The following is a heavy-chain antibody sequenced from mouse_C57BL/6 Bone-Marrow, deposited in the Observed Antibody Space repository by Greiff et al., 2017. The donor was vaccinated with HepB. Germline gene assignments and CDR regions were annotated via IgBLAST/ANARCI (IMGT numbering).Heavy chain of an antibody. Sequence: EVKLMESGGDLVKPGGSLKLSCAASGFTFSSYGMSWVRQTPDKRLEWVATISSGGSYTYYPDSVKGRFTISRDNAKNTLYLQMSSLKSEDTAMYYCARHEPAQIYYYGSSYAYWGQGTLVTVSA. D-gene: IGHD1-1*01. CDR1: GFTFSSYG. CDR3: ARHEPAQIYYYGSSYAY. J-gene: IGHJ3*01. V-gene: IGHV5-6*01. CDR2: ISSGGSYT.